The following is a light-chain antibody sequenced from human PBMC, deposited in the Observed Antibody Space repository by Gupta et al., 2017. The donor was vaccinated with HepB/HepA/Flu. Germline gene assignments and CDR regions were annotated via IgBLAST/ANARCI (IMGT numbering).Light chain of an antibody. Sequence: DHMVTPSPDSLAVSLGERATIHCKSSQSVLYSSNNKNYLAWYQQQPGQPPKVLIYWASTRDSGVPDRFGGSGSGTAFTLTSSSLQAEDAAVYYCQNNNSPPDTFGQGTTVEIK. V-gene: IGKV4-1*01. J-gene: IGKJ2*01. CDR3: QNNNSPPDT. CDR2: WAS. CDR1: QSVLYSSNNKNY.